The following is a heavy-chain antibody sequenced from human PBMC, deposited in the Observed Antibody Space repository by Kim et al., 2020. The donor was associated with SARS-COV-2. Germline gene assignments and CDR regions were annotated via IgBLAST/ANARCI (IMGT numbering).Heavy chain of an antibody. J-gene: IGHJ6*02. D-gene: IGHD3-10*01. Sequence: GGSLRLSCAASGFTFSSYSMNWVRQAPGKGLEWVSSISSSSSYIYYADSVKGRFTISRDNAKNSLYLQMNSLRAEDTAVYYCARDYGSGTLYYYYGMDVWGQGTTVTVSS. CDR3: ARDYGSGTLYYYYGMDV. CDR1: GFTFSSYS. CDR2: ISSSSSYI. V-gene: IGHV3-21*01.